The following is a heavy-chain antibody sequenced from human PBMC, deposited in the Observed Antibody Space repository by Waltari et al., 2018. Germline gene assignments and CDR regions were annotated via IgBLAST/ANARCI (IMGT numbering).Heavy chain of an antibody. J-gene: IGHJ4*02. Sequence: QVQLQEPGPGLVKPSETLSLTCAVSGVSINSNWWSWVRQPPGKGLEWIGEISHSGSTGYNPSLESRVTISLDKSNNQLSLKMTSVTAADTAVYYCARNFDSWGQGTLVTVSS. CDR1: GVSINSNW. CDR3: ARNFDS. V-gene: IGHV4-4*02. CDR2: ISHSGST.